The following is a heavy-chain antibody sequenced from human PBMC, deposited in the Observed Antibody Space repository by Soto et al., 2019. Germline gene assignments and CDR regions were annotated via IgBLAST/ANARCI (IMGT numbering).Heavy chain of an antibody. CDR2: IIPIFGTA. D-gene: IGHD3-9*01. Sequence: QVQLVQSGAEVKKPGSSVKVSCKASGGTFSSYAISWVRQAPGQGLEWMGGIIPIFGTANYAQKFQGRVTINAGESTSTAYMELSSLRSEDTAVYYCARVHIYYDILTGYRDYWGQGTLVTVSS. CDR3: ARVHIYYDILTGYRDY. V-gene: IGHV1-69*01. J-gene: IGHJ4*02. CDR1: GGTFSSYA.